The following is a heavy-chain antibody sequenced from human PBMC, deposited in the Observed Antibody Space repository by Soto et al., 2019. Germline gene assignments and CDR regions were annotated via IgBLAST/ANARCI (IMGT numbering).Heavy chain of an antibody. CDR1: GGSISSGGYP. J-gene: IGHJ6*02. CDR3: ARPMRGLWPMDV. D-gene: IGHD3-22*01. CDR2: IYHSGST. Sequence: SETLSLTCTVSGGSISSGGYPWSWIRQPPGKGLEWIGYIYHSGSTYYNPSLKSRVTISVDRSKNQFSLKLSSVTAADTAVYYCARPMRGLWPMDVWGQGTTVNVSS. V-gene: IGHV4-30-2*01.